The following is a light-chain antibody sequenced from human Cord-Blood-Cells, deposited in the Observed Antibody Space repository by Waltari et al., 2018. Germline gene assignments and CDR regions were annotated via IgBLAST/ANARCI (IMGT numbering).Light chain of an antibody. J-gene: IGKJ2*01. V-gene: IGKV4-1*01. CDR3: QQYYSTPPYT. CDR2: WAS. CDR1: RSVLYSSNNKNY. Sequence: DIVMTQSPDSLAVSLGERATINCKSSRSVLYSSNNKNYLAWYQQKPGQPPKLLIYWASTRESGVPDRVSGSGSGTDFTLTISSLQAEDVAVYYCQQYYSTPPYTFGQGTKLEIK.